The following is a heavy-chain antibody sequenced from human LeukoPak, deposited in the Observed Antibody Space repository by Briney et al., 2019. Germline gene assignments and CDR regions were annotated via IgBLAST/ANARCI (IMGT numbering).Heavy chain of an antibody. V-gene: IGHV3-15*01. J-gene: IGHJ4*02. CDR1: GFTFSNAW. CDR3: TTDLDQYSYGPFDY. D-gene: IGHD5-18*01. Sequence: PGGSLRLSCAASGFTFSNAWMSWVRQAPGKGLEWVGRIKSKTDGGTTDYAAPVKGRFTISRDDSKNTLYLQMNSLKTEDTAVYYCTTDLDQYSYGPFDYWGQGTLVTVSS. CDR2: IKSKTDGGTT.